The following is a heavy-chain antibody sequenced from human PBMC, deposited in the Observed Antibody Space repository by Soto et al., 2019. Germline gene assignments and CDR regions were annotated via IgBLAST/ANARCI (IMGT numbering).Heavy chain of an antibody. V-gene: IGHV1-3*01. CDR2: INAANGDT. CDR3: VRRHVSATGIDWFDP. CDR1: GYTFTSYG. Sequence: ASVKVSCKASGYTFTSYGIHWMRQAPGQRLEWMGWINAANGDTKYSPKFQGRVTITRDTSASTAYMELSSLRSEDTAVYYCVRRHVSATGIDWFDPCGQGTLVTVA. D-gene: IGHD6-13*01. J-gene: IGHJ5*02.